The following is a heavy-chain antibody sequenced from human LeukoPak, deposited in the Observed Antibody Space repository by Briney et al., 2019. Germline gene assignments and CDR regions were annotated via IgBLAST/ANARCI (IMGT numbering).Heavy chain of an antibody. CDR2: ISSSSSYI. V-gene: IGHV3-21*01. CDR3: ARGGSSGYYLDY. CDR1: GFTFSSYS. Sequence: PGGSLRLSCAASGFTFSSYSMNWVRQAPGKGLEWVSSISSSSSYIYYADSVKGRFTTSRDNAKNSLYLQMNSLRAEDTAVYYCARGGSSGYYLDYWGQGTLVTVSS. J-gene: IGHJ4*02. D-gene: IGHD3-22*01.